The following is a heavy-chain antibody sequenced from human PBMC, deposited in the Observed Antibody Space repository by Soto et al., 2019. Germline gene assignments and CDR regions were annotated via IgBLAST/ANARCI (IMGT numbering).Heavy chain of an antibody. V-gene: IGHV1-18*01. CDR1: GYTFTSYS. J-gene: IGHJ4*02. CDR3: XXXXXXXXN. CDR2: ISAYXXXX. Sequence: QVQLVQSGAEVKKPGASVKVSCKASGYTFTSYSXXXXXXXXGQGLEWMGWISAYXXXXXYAQKLQGRVTMTTDTXXXXXXXXXXXXXXXXXXXXXXXXXXXXXXNWGQGTLVTVSS.